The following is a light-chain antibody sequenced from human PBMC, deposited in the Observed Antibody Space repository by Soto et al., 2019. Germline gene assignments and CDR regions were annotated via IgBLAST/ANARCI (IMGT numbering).Light chain of an antibody. Sequence: EIVMTQSPATLSVSPGERATLSCRASQSVSSNLAWYQQKPGQAPRLLIYGASSRATGIPDRFSGSGSGTEFTLTINSLQSEDSAVYYCQQHNQWPITFGQGTKVDIK. CDR1: QSVSSN. CDR3: QQHNQWPIT. J-gene: IGKJ1*01. V-gene: IGKV3D-15*01. CDR2: GAS.